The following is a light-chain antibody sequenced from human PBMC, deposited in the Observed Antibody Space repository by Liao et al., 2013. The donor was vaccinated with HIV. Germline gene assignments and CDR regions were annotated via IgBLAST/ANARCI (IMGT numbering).Light chain of an antibody. CDR3: QVWDSSSNHRGV. CDR1: YLGDKY. Sequence: SSELTQSPSVSVSPGQTASITCSGDYLGDKYASWYQHKPGQAPVLVIYYDDDRPSGISERFSGSNSGNTATLTISRVEAGDEADYHCQVWDSSSNHRGVFGGGTKLTVL. J-gene: IGLJ3*02. CDR2: YDD. V-gene: IGLV3-1*01.